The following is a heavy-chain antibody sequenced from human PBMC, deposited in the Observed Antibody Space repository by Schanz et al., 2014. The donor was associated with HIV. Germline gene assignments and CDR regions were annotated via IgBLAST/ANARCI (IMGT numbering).Heavy chain of an antibody. CDR1: GFTFSSYG. Sequence: QVQLEESGGGVVQPGRSLRVSCAASGFTFSSYGMHWVRQAPGKGLEWVAVISFDESNVYYADSVKGRFTISRDNSKNTLYLQMNTLRAEDTAVYYCASLETGATYYYYYYMDVWGQGTTVTVSS. CDR3: ASLETGATYYYYYYMDV. CDR2: ISFDESNV. D-gene: IGHD7-27*01. V-gene: IGHV3-30*03. J-gene: IGHJ6*02.